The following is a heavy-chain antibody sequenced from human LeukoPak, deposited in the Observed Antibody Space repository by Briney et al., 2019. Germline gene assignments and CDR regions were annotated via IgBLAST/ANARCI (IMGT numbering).Heavy chain of an antibody. V-gene: IGHV3-7*01. D-gene: IGHD1-1*01. J-gene: IGHJ4*02. CDR1: GLTFSNYW. CDR2: VNEDGSAK. Sequence: PGGSLRLSCVVSGLTFSNYWMIWVRQAPGKGLESVAIVNEDGSAKYYLDSVKGRFTISRDNARNSLYLEMNSLRAEDTAVYYCARDYWRSIDHWGQGTLVTVS. CDR3: ARDYWRSIDH.